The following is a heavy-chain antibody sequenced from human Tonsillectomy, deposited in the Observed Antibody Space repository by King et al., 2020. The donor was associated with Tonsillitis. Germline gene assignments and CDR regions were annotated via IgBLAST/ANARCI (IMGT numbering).Heavy chain of an antibody. J-gene: IGHJ2*01. CDR3: AREGQWLVPSIWYFDL. Sequence: VQLVESGGGLVKPGGSLRLSCAASGFTFSDYYMSWIRQAPGKGLEWVSYISSSSSYTNYADSVKGRFTISRDNAKNSLYLQMNSLRAEDTAVYYCAREGQWLVPSIWYFDLWGRGTLVTVSS. V-gene: IGHV3-11*06. CDR2: ISSSSSYT. D-gene: IGHD6-19*01. CDR1: GFTFSDYY.